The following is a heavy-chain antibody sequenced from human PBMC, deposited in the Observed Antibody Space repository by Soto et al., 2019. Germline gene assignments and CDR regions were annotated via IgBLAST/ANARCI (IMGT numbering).Heavy chain of an antibody. CDR2: ISAYNGNT. Sequence: GASVKVSCKASGYTFTNYGISWVLQAPGQGLEWMGWISAYNGNTNYGRKLQGRVTMTTDTSTSTAYMELRRLRSDDTAVYYCARDKDSGSGDIWGQGAMVAVSS. CDR1: GYTFTNYG. D-gene: IGHD1-26*01. V-gene: IGHV1-18*04. CDR3: ARDKDSGSGDI. J-gene: IGHJ3*02.